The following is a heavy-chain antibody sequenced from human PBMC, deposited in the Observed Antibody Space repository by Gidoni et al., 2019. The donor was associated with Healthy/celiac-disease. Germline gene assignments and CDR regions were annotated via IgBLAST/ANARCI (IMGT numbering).Heavy chain of an antibody. CDR1: GGSFSGHY. CDR3: ASFPRGNKYSSGSGRAFVFKGDGMDV. CDR2: IKHSGST. J-gene: IGHJ6*02. D-gene: IGHD6-19*01. Sequence: QVQLQQWGAGLLKPSETLSRPCAVYGGSFSGHYWSWIRKPPGKGLEWIGEIKHSGSTNYNPSLKRRVTISVDTSKNQFSLKLSSVSAADTAVYYCASFPRGNKYSSGSGRAFVFKGDGMDVWGQGTTVTVSS. V-gene: IGHV4-34*01.